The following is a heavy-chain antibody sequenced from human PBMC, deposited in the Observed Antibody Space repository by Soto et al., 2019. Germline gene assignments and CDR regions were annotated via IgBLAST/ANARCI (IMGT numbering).Heavy chain of an antibody. CDR1: GGTFSSYT. Sequence: GASVKVSCKASGGTFSSYTISWVRQAPGQGLEWMGRIIPILGIANYAQKLQGRVTMTTDTSTSTAYMELRSLRSDDTAVYYCARDESIAVAGRGNYWGQGTLVTVSS. CDR2: IIPILGIA. J-gene: IGHJ4*02. V-gene: IGHV1-69*04. D-gene: IGHD6-19*01. CDR3: ARDESIAVAGRGNY.